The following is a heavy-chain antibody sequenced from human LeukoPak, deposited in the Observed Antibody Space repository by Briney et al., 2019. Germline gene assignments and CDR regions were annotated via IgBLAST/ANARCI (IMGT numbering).Heavy chain of an antibody. D-gene: IGHD4-23*01. CDR2: IYTDGST. CDR3: TDAVAG. CDR1: GFSVGNNY. J-gene: IGHJ4*02. Sequence: AGGSLRLSCAASGFSVGNNYVTWVRQPPGKGLEWVSVIYTDGSTYYADSVKGRSIISRDSSKNTLYLQMNSLRAEDTAVYYCTDAVAGWGQGTLVTVSS. V-gene: IGHV3-53*05.